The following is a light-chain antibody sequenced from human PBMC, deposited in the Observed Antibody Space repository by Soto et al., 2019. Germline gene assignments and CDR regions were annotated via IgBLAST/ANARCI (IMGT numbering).Light chain of an antibody. CDR1: SSDVGGYSY. V-gene: IGLV2-14*01. J-gene: IGLJ1*01. CDR3: ASYTTSITYV. CDR2: DVS. Sequence: QSVLTQPASVSGSPGQSIAISCTGTSSDVGGYSYVSWYQQQPGKAPKLVISDVSNRPSGVSDRFSGSKSGNTASLTISGLQTEYEADYYCASYTTSITYVFGTGPKVTVL.